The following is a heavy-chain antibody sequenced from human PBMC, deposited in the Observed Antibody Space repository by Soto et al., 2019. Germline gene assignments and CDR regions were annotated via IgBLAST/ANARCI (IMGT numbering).Heavy chain of an antibody. Sequence: QVQLVQSGAEVKKPGSSVKVSCKASGGTFSSYSINWVRQAPGQGLEWMGEIIPIFGTANYAQKFQGRATITADESASTAFMELSSLRSDATAVEYWGSDGGDYSGEIDSGGQKTLVPATS. CDR2: IIPIFGTA. CDR3: GSDGGDYSGEIDS. J-gene: IGHJ4*02. V-gene: IGHV1-69*01. D-gene: IGHD2-21*02. CDR1: GGTFSSYS.